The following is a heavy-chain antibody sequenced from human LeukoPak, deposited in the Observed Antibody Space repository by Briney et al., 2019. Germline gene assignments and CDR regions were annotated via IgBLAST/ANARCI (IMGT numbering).Heavy chain of an antibody. Sequence: GESLKISCKGSGYRFTSYWIAWVRQTPGRGLEWMGLIYPGDSQTRYSPSFQGQVTISADKSITTAYLQWRSLRASDTAMYYCARLASTQHLAMDVWGQRTTVTVSS. J-gene: IGHJ6*02. CDR2: IYPGDSQT. CDR3: ARLASTQHLAMDV. V-gene: IGHV5-51*01. D-gene: IGHD6-13*01. CDR1: GYRFTSYW.